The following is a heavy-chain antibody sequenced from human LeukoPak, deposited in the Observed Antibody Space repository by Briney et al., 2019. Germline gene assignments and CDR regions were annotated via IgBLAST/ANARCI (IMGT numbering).Heavy chain of an antibody. D-gene: IGHD3-3*01. CDR2: ISWNSGSI. CDR1: GFTFDDYA. V-gene: IGHV3-9*01. Sequence: GWSLRLSCAASGFTFDDYAMHWVRRAPGKGLEWVSGISWNSGSIGYADSVKGRFTISRDNAKNSLYLQMNSLRAEDTALYYCAKFSEGLLPFDYWGQGTLVTVSS. J-gene: IGHJ4*02. CDR3: AKFSEGLLPFDY.